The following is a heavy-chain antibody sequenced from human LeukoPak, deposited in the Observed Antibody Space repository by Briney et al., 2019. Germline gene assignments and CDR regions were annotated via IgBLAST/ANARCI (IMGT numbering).Heavy chain of an antibody. V-gene: IGHV4-59*08. D-gene: IGHD3-10*01. CDR3: ARHSGGRWFGELPNYYYYGMDV. CDR1: GGSISSYY. CDR2: IYYSGST. Sequence: SGTLSLTCTVSGGSISSYYWSWIRQPPGKGLGGMGYIYYSGSTNYNPSLKSRVTISVDTSKNQFSLKLSSVTAADTAVYYCARHSGGRWFGELPNYYYYGMDVWGQGTTVTVSS. J-gene: IGHJ6*02.